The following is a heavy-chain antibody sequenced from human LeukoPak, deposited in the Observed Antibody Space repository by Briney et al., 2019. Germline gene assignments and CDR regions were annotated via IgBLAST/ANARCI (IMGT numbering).Heavy chain of an antibody. CDR3: ASIVVVVAANGSDAFDI. V-gene: IGHV3-30-3*01. J-gene: IGHJ3*02. D-gene: IGHD2-15*01. CDR2: ISYDGSNK. Sequence: GGSLRLSCAASGFSFEDYSMPWVRQAPGKGLEWVAVISYDGSNKYYADSVKGRFTISRDNSKNTLYLQMNSLRAEDTAVYYCASIVVVVAANGSDAFDIWGQGTMVTVSS. CDR1: GFSFEDYS.